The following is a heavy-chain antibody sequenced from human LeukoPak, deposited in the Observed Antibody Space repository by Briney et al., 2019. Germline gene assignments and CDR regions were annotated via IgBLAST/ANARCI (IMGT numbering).Heavy chain of an antibody. CDR3: ARDIAPYGMDV. J-gene: IGHJ6*02. Sequence: GGSLRLSCAASGFTFSNYGMHWVRQAPGKGLEYVSGISSNGGRTYFGNSVKGRFTISRENAKNSLYLQMNSLRAGDTAVYYCARDIAPYGMDVWGQGTTVTVSS. V-gene: IGHV3-64*01. CDR1: GFTFSNYG. CDR2: ISSNGGRT. D-gene: IGHD6-13*01.